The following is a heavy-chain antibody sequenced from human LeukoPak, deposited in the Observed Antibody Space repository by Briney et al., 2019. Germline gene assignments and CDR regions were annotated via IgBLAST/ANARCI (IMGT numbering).Heavy chain of an antibody. D-gene: IGHD3-22*01. Sequence: PSETLSLTRTVSGGSIGSGDYYWSRIRQSPGKGLEWIGYIYYTGSTYYNPSLKSRVTISVDTSKDQFSLKLSSVTAADTAVYYCARWHYDSSGYFYTFQHWGQGTLVTVSS. CDR2: IYYTGST. V-gene: IGHV4-30-4*01. J-gene: IGHJ1*01. CDR1: GGSIGSGDYY. CDR3: ARWHYDSSGYFYTFQH.